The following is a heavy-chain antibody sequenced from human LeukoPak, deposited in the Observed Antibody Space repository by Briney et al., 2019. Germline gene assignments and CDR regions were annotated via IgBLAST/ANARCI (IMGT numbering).Heavy chain of an antibody. CDR3: ASDTRDGDYFDY. CDR1: GGSISSYY. V-gene: IGHV4-4*07. CDR2: IYTIGRT. Sequence: PSETLSLTCTVSGGSISSYYWSWIRQPAGKGLEWIGRIYTIGRTNYNPSLKSRVTMSVDTSKNQFSLKLSSVTAADTAVYYCASDTRDGDYFDYWGQGTLVTVSS. D-gene: IGHD4-17*01. J-gene: IGHJ4*02.